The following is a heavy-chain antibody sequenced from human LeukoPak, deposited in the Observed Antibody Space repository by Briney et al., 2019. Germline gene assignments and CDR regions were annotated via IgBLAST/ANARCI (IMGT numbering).Heavy chain of an antibody. D-gene: IGHD7-27*01. J-gene: IGHJ4*02. CDR3: ARAPRSTGDFFDY. V-gene: IGHV1-2*04. CDR1: GYTFTGYY. Sequence: GASVKVSCKASGYTFTGYYMHWVRQAPGQGLEWMGWNNPNSGGTNYAQKFQGWVTMTRDTSISTAYMELSRLRSDDTAVYYCARAPRSTGDFFDYWGQGTLVTVSS. CDR2: NNPNSGGT.